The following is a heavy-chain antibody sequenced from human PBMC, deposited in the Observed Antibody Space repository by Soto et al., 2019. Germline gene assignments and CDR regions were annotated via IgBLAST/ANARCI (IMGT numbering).Heavy chain of an antibody. CDR3: ARDNRGYSYGKKTYYFDY. J-gene: IGHJ4*02. CDR2: IYYSGST. Sequence: SETLSLTCTVSGGSISSGGYYWSWIRQHPGKGLEWIGYIYYSGSTYYNPSLKSRVTISVDTSKNQFSLKLSSVTAADTAVYYCARDNRGYSYGKKTYYFDYWGQGTLVTVSS. V-gene: IGHV4-31*03. CDR1: GGSISSGGYY. D-gene: IGHD5-18*01.